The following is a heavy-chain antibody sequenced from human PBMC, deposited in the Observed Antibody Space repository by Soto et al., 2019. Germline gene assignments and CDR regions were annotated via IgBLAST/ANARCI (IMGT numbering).Heavy chain of an antibody. D-gene: IGHD4-17*01. Sequence: ASVKVSCKASGYTFTSYYMHWVRQAPGQGLEWMGIINPSGGSTSYAQKFQGRVTMTRDTSTSTVYMELSSLRSEDTAVYYCARSPNTDYCYYYGMDVWGQRTSVTVSS. CDR2: INPSGGST. CDR1: GYTFTSYY. V-gene: IGHV1-46*01. CDR3: ARSPNTDYCYYYGMDV. J-gene: IGHJ6*02.